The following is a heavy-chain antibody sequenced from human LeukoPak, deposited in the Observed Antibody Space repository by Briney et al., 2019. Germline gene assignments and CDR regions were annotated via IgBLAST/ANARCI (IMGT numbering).Heavy chain of an antibody. CDR2: ISSSSSYI. CDR1: GFIFSSYW. D-gene: IGHD1-26*01. J-gene: IGHJ4*02. Sequence: PGGSLRLSCAASGFIFSSYWMNWVRQAPGKGLEWVSSISSSSSYIYYADSVKGRFTISRDNAKNSLYLQMNSLRAEDTAVYYCAKDSGSYYVYWGQGTLVTVSS. CDR3: AKDSGSYYVY. V-gene: IGHV3-21*01.